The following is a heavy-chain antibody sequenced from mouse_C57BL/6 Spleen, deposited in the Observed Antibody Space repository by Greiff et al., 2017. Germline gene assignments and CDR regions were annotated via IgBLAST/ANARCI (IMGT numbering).Heavy chain of an antibody. CDR3: ARGEIDYGYDDWYFDV. J-gene: IGHJ1*03. CDR1: GYTLTSYW. CDR2: IDPSDSYT. Sequence: QVQLQQPGAELVRPGTSVKLSCKASGYTLTSYWMHWVKQRPGQGLEWIGVIDPSDSYTNYNQKFKGKATLTVDTSSSTAYMQLSSLTSEDSAVYYCARGEIDYGYDDWYFDVWGTGTTVTVSS. V-gene: IGHV1-59*01. D-gene: IGHD2-2*01.